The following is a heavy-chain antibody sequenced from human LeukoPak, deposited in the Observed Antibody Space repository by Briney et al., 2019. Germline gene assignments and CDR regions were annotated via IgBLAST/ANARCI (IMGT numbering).Heavy chain of an antibody. D-gene: IGHD5-18*01. CDR2: ISSGSDGT. CDR3: AKGSSAYIYGDY. CDR1: GFTINSNG. J-gene: IGHJ4*02. V-gene: IGHV3-23*01. Sequence: AGTLSLSCAASGFTINSNGRRWVGQAQGMGLEWVSGISSGSDGTYYADSVKGRFTISRDNTKNTLYLQMNSLRAEDTAIYYCAKGSSAYIYGDYCVQGTLVTVSS.